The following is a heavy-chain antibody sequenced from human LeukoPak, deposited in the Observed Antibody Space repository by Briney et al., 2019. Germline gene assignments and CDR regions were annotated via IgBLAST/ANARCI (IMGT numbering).Heavy chain of an antibody. Sequence: PGGSLRLSCAASGFTFSSYSMNWVRQAPGKGLEWVSSISSSSSYIYYADSVKGRFTISRDNAKNSLYLQMNSLRAEDTAVYYCAKCSGGSCLLGYWGHGTLVTVSS. CDR3: AKCSGGSCLLGY. CDR2: ISSSSSYI. D-gene: IGHD2-15*01. V-gene: IGHV3-21*01. CDR1: GFTFSSYS. J-gene: IGHJ4*01.